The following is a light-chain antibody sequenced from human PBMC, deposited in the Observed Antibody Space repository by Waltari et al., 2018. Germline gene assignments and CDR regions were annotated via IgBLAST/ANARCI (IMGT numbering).Light chain of an antibody. J-gene: IGLJ3*02. CDR3: QTGGHGTWV. V-gene: IGLV4-69*01. Sequence: QQSEKAPRYLMKVSREGSHSKGGAMPDPFSGSSSGAERYLTISSLQSEDEADYYCQTGGHGTWVFGGGTKLTVL. CDR2: VSREGSH.